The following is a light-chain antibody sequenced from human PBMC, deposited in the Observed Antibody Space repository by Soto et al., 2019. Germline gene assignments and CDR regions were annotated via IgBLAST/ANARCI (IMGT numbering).Light chain of an antibody. V-gene: IGKV3-20*01. CDR2: GAS. J-gene: IGKJ5*01. CDR3: QQYGTPRSVT. CDR1: QNVDSNY. Sequence: ESVFTQSPGRGALCRVEEATLCFSSCQNVDSNYLAWYQQKPGQTPRLILYGASGRADGIPHRFSGSGFGTDFTLTISKVEPEDFAVYYCQQYGTPRSVTFGQGTRLEIK.